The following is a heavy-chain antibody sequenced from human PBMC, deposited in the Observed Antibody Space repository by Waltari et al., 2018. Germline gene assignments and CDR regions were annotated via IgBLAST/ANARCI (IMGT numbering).Heavy chain of an antibody. D-gene: IGHD3-16*01. CDR2: IYAGGDT. J-gene: IGHJ6*02. Sequence: EVQLVESGGGLIQPGGSLRLTCAASGFAVSDNYMTWVRQAPGKGLEGGSVIYAGGDTYYADSVTGRFTISRDTSKNTLSLQMNSLRVEDTAVYYCARDLDDYDRGYGMDVWGRGTTVTVSS. CDR3: ARDLDDYDRGYGMDV. CDR1: GFAVSDNY. V-gene: IGHV3-53*01.